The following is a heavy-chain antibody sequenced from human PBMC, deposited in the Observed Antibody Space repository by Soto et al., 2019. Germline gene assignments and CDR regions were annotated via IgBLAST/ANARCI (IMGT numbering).Heavy chain of an antibody. J-gene: IGHJ4*02. CDR2: TSGSDGKT. D-gene: IGHD3-3*01. CDR1: GFSFGSYA. V-gene: IGHV3-23*01. CDR3: ARWSYLDY. Sequence: GGSLRLSCAASGFSFGSYALSWVRQAPGKGLEWVSTTSGSDGKTFYADSVKGRFSISRDTSQNTLYLQMNSLRADDTAIYYCARWSYLDYWGQGTRVTVSS.